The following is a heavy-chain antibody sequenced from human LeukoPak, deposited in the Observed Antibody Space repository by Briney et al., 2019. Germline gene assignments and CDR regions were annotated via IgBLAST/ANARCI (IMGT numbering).Heavy chain of an antibody. CDR2: INHSGST. J-gene: IGHJ4*02. CDR1: GGSFSGYY. Sequence: PSETLSLTCAVYGGSFSGYYWSWIRQPPGKGLEWIGEINHSGSTNYNPSLKSRVTISVDTSKNRFSLKLSSVTAADTAVYYCARHVSEIGVTGPSFDYWGQGTLVTVSS. D-gene: IGHD2-21*02. CDR3: ARHVSEIGVTGPSFDY. V-gene: IGHV4-34*01.